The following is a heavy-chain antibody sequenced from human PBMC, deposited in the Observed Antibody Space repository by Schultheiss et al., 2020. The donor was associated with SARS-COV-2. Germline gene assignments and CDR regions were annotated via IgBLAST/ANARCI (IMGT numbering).Heavy chain of an antibody. CDR1: GFTFSSYA. CDR2: ISGSGGST. D-gene: IGHD2-2*01. CDR3: ARAMPNGKLAFDY. J-gene: IGHJ4*02. V-gene: IGHV3-23*01. Sequence: GGSLRLSCAASGFTFSSYAMNWVRQAPGKGLEWVSTISGSGGSTFYADSVKGRFTISRDNSKNTLYLQMNSLRAEDTAVYYCARAMPNGKLAFDYWGQGTLVTVSS.